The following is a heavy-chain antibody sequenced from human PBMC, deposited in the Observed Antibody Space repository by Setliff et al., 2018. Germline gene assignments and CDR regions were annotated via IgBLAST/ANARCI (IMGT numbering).Heavy chain of an antibody. CDR1: GYTFTNYP. J-gene: IGHJ6*03. CDR3: ARAEYTSSSLYYYMDV. Sequence: AASVKVSCKASGYTFTNYPIHWVRQTPGQGLEWMGRINPSSGGTDDAQNFLGRVTMTRDTAISTAYMELSRLTSDDTAVYYCARAEYTSSSLYYYMDVWGKGTTVTVSS. CDR2: INPSSGGT. D-gene: IGHD6-6*01. V-gene: IGHV1-2*06.